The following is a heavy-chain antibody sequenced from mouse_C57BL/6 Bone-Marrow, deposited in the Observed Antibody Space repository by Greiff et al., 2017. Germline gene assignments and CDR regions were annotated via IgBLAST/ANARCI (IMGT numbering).Heavy chain of an antibody. CDR3: ARSDSYSFDY. CDR1: GYTFTSYW. Sequence: QVQLQQPGAELVKPGASVKLSCKASGYTFTSYWMQWVKQRPGQGLEWIGEIDPSDSYTNYNQKFKGKATLTVDTSSSTAYMQLSSLTSEDSAVYNCARSDSYSFDYWGQGTTLTVSS. V-gene: IGHV1-50*01. J-gene: IGHJ2*01. CDR2: IDPSDSYT.